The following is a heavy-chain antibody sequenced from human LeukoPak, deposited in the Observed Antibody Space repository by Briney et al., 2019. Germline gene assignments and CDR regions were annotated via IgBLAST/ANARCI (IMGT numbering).Heavy chain of an antibody. CDR3: ARGRGSSWYYFDS. V-gene: IGHV4-61*02. D-gene: IGHD6-13*01. CDR2: IYTSGST. Sequence: SQTLSLTCTVSGGSISSGSYYWSWIRQPAGKGLEWIGRIYTSGSTNYNPSLKSRVTISVDTSKNQFSLKLSSVTAADTAVYYCARGRGSSWYYFDSWGQGTLVTVSS. J-gene: IGHJ4*02. CDR1: GGSISSGSYY.